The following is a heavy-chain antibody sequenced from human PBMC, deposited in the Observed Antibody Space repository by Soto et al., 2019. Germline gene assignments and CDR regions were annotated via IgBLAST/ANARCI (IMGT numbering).Heavy chain of an antibody. Sequence: ASVKVSCKASGYTFTSYGISWVRQAPGQGLEWMGWISAYNCNTNYAQKLQGRVTMTKDTSTSTAYMELRSLRSDDTAVYYCARSDRLGGPLGWGQGTLVTVSS. CDR2: ISAYNCNT. V-gene: IGHV1-18*04. CDR3: ARSDRLGGPLG. D-gene: IGHD2-15*01. J-gene: IGHJ4*02. CDR1: GYTFTSYG.